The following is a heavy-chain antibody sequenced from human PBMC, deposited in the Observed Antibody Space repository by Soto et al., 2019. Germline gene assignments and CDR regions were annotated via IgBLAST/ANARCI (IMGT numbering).Heavy chain of an antibody. CDR2: ISYDGTTQ. V-gene: IGHV3-30*18. CDR1: GVSVSDYG. D-gene: IGHD3-22*01. J-gene: IGHJ4*02. Sequence: RLSSAACGVSVSDYGIHLVRQATGQGPEWLAVISYDGTTQHYADSVKSRFTISRDNFKNTLHLQINSLRGEDTAVYYCAKSEDGNSAYVGYFDYWGQGTMVTVPS. CDR3: AKSEDGNSAYVGYFDY.